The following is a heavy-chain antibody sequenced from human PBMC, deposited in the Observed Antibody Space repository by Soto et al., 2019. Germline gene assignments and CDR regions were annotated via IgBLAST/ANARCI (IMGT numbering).Heavy chain of an antibody. CDR2: ISYDGSNK. J-gene: IGHJ3*02. D-gene: IGHD3-10*01. CDR1: VFTLSSYA. Sequence: SWGSLRLACASSVFTLSSYAMHWVRQAPGKGLEWVAVISYDGSNKYYADSVKGRFTISRDNSKETLYLQMNSLRAEDAAVYYCASLRMRFGGIWGQGTMVTVSS. CDR3: ASLRMRFGGI. V-gene: IGHV3-30-3*01.